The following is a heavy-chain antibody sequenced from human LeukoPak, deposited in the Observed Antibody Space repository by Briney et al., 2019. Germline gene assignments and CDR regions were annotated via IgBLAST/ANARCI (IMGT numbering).Heavy chain of an antibody. J-gene: IGHJ3*02. Sequence: PGGSLRLSCAASGFTFSSYAMHWVRQAPGKGLEWVGRIKSKTDGGTTDYAAPVKGRFTISRDDSKNTLYLQMNSLKTEDTAVYYCTTRRGIQLWHGVAFDIWGQGTMVTVSS. CDR1: GFTFSSYA. CDR3: TTRRGIQLWHGVAFDI. CDR2: IKSKTDGGTT. D-gene: IGHD5-18*01. V-gene: IGHV3-15*01.